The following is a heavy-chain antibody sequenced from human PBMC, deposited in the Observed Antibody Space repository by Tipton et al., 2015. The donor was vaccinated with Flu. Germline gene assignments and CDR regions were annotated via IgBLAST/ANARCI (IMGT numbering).Heavy chain of an antibody. D-gene: IGHD3-10*02. CDR2: IYFSGST. J-gene: IGHJ4*02. Sequence: GLVKPSETLSLTCTVSSGSIRSTNYFCAWIRQPPGKGLEWIANIYFSGSTYYNPSLKSRVTISVDTSKSHFSLKLKSVTAADTAVYYCARLSFYDVDLKNFYFEDWGQGTLVTVS. CDR1: SGSIRSTNYF. V-gene: IGHV4-39*02. CDR3: ARLSFYDVDLKNFYFED.